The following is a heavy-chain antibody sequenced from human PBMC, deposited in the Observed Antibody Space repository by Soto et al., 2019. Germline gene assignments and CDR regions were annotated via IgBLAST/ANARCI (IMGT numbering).Heavy chain of an antibody. Sequence: QLQLQESGPGLVKPSETLSLTCTVSGGSISSSSSYWGWIRQPPGKGLEWIGYIYYSGSTNYNPSLKSRVTISVDTSKDQFSLKPNSVTAADTAVYYCARKPRGAATVTSVINWFDPWGQGDLVTVSS. CDR3: ARKPRGAATVTSVINWFDP. CDR1: GGSISSSSSY. V-gene: IGHV4-39*01. CDR2: IYYSGST. D-gene: IGHD4-17*01. J-gene: IGHJ5*02.